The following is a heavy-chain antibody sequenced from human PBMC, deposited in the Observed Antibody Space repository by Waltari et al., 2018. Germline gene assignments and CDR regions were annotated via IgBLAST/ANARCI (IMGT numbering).Heavy chain of an antibody. D-gene: IGHD2-15*01. J-gene: IGHJ4*02. V-gene: IGHV4-4*02. CDR2: VHGSGRT. Sequence: QLQLQESGPGLVKPSGTLSLSCAVPGDSVSSAYLWNWVRQSPQKGLEWIGQVHGSGRTNYNPSFASRVTVSLDTSKNLFSLKVTSATAADTAVYYCARDRGRGLYLDTWGPGTLVTVSP. CDR3: ARDRGRGLYLDT. CDR1: GDSVSSAYL.